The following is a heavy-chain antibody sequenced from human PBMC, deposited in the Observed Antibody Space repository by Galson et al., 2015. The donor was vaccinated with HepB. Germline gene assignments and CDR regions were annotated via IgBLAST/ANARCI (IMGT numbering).Heavy chain of an antibody. CDR2: INPNSGGT. CDR1: GYTFTGYY. Sequence: SVKVSCKASGYTFTGYYMHWVRQAPGQGLEWMGRINPNSGGTNYAQKFQGRVTMARDTSISTAYMELSRLRSDDTAVYYCARAATSKVATPVRDYWGQGTLVTVSS. J-gene: IGHJ4*02. D-gene: IGHD5-12*01. CDR3: ARAATSKVATPVRDY. V-gene: IGHV1-2*06.